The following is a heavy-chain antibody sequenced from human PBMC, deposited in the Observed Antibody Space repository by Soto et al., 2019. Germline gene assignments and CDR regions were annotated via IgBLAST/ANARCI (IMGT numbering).Heavy chain of an antibody. CDR2: IYPSDSDT. Sequence: GESLKISCKGSGYNFAGYWIAWVRQMPGKGLELMGIIYPSDSDTRYRPSFQGQVTISADKSISSAYLQWSSLRASDTAMYYCVRDSRTGCSSINCYMHWGQGTLVTVSS. CDR3: VRDSRTGCSSINCYMH. D-gene: IGHD2-15*01. CDR1: GYNFAGYW. V-gene: IGHV5-51*01. J-gene: IGHJ4*02.